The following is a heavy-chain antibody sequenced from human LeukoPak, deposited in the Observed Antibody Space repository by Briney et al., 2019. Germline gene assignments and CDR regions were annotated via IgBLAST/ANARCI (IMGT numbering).Heavy chain of an antibody. CDR1: GFTFSSYA. CDR3: AKDAVLLWFGELLYTPPGVLRGTYYMDV. D-gene: IGHD3-10*01. V-gene: IGHV3-30*04. Sequence: SGGSLRLSCAASGFTFSSYAMHWVRQAPGKGLEWVAVISYDGSNKYYADSVKGRFTISRDNSKNTLYLQMNSLRAEDTAVYYCAKDAVLLWFGELLYTPPGVLRGTYYMDVWGKGTTVTISS. J-gene: IGHJ6*03. CDR2: ISYDGSNK.